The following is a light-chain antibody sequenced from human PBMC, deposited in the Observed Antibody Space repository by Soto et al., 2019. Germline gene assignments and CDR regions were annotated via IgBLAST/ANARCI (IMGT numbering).Light chain of an antibody. J-gene: IGKJ1*01. Sequence: EIVLTQSPGTLSLSPGERASVSCRASQSVTGSYLAWYQQKPGQAPRLLIYEASSRATGIPDRFSGSGSGTDFTLTISRLEPEDFAVYYCQQYANSPRTFGQGTEVEIK. V-gene: IGKV3-20*01. CDR3: QQYANSPRT. CDR2: EAS. CDR1: QSVTGSY.